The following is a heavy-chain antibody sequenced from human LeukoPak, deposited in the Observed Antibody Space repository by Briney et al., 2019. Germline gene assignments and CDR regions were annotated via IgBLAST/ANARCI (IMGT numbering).Heavy chain of an antibody. CDR3: ARGGGVVVPAYYGMDV. D-gene: IGHD2-2*01. CDR1: GYTFTSYD. CDR2: MNPNSGNT. Sequence: ASVKVSCKASGYTFTSYDINWVRQATGQGLEWMGWMNPNSGNTGYAQKFQGRVTMTRNTSISTAYMELSSLRSEDTAVYYCARGGGVVVPAYYGMDVWGQGTTVTVSS. J-gene: IGHJ6*02. V-gene: IGHV1-8*01.